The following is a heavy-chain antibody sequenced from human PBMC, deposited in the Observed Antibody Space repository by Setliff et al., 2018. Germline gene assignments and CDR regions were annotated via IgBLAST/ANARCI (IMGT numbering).Heavy chain of an antibody. J-gene: IGHJ6*03. V-gene: IGHV7-4-1*02. D-gene: IGHD4-4*01. CDR3: ARASRFGTTVWKGDYYMDV. CDR2: INTNTGNP. CDR1: GYTFSSYA. Sequence: ASVKVSCKASGYTFSSYAMGWMRQAPGQRLEWMGWINTNTGNPSYAQDFTGRLVFSLGTSVSTAYLQISSLKAEDSAVYYCARASRFGTTVWKGDYYMDVWGKGTTVTVSS.